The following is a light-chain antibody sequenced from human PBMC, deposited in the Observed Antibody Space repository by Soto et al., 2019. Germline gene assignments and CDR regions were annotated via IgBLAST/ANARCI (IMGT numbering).Light chain of an antibody. CDR1: QRLTNA. Sequence: DIQMTQSPSTLSASVGDRVIITCRASQRLTNALVWYQQKPGKAPNLLIYKASNLASGVPLRFSGSGSGTEFTLTISSLQPEDFATYYCQQHISYPRTFGQGTKVEIK. V-gene: IGKV1-5*03. CDR2: KAS. CDR3: QQHISYPRT. J-gene: IGKJ1*01.